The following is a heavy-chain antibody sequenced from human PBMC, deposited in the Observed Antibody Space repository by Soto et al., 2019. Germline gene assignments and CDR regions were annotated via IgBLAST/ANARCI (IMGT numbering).Heavy chain of an antibody. CDR3: ARDFSKRWLQLSFDY. D-gene: IGHD5-18*01. Sequence: PGGSLRLSCAASGFTFSSYAMHWVRQAPGKGLEWVAVISYDGSNKYYADSVKGRFTISRDNSKNTLYLQMNSLRAEDTAVYYCARDFSKRWLQLSFDYWGQGTLVTVS. V-gene: IGHV3-30-3*01. CDR1: GFTFSSYA. CDR2: ISYDGSNK. J-gene: IGHJ4*02.